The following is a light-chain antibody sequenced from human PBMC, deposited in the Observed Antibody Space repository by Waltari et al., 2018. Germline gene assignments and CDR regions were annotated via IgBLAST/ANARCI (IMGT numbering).Light chain of an antibody. Sequence: YELTQPPSVSVSPGQTARIPCAGHELPRKYAYWFQQKSGQAPRLVIYEDTKRPSGIPERFSGSSSGTVATLTITGAQVDDEADYYCYSSDSTGLRVFGGGTTVVVL. CDR2: EDT. CDR3: YSSDSTGLRV. V-gene: IGLV3-10*01. J-gene: IGLJ1*01. CDR1: ELPRKY.